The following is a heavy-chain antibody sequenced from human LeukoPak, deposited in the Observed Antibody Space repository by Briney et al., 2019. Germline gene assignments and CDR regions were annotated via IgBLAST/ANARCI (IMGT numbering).Heavy chain of an antibody. CDR2: IYISGST. CDR3: ARDRGTWNDDGFDY. Sequence: SETLSLTCAVYGGSFSGYYWSWIRQPPGKGLEWIGRIYISGSTNYNPSLKSRVTMSVDTSKNQFSLKLSSVTAADTAVYYCARDRGTWNDDGFDYWGQGTLVTVSS. D-gene: IGHD1-1*01. V-gene: IGHV4-59*10. J-gene: IGHJ4*02. CDR1: GGSFSGYY.